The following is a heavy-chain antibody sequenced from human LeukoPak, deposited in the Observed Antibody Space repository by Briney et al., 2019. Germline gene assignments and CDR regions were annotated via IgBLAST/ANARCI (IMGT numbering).Heavy chain of an antibody. Sequence: GGSLRLSCAASGFTVSGNYMSWVRQAPGKGLEWVSIIDSGGRTSHADSVKGRFTMSRDNSKNTLYPQMNTLRAEDTAVYYRTRDSAPPTVAHYWGQGTLVTVSS. CDR3: TRDSAPPTVAHY. CDR2: IDSGGRT. D-gene: IGHD4-17*01. J-gene: IGHJ4*02. CDR1: GFTVSGNY. V-gene: IGHV3-66*01.